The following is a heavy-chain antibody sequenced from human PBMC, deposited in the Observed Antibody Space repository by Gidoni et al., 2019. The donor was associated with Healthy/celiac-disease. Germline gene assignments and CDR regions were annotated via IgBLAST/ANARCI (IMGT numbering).Heavy chain of an antibody. D-gene: IGHD3-22*01. CDR3: AKDLTMIVVAPGIAFDI. V-gene: IGHV3-23*01. CDR2: ISGSGGST. CDR1: GFTFSSYA. J-gene: IGHJ3*02. Sequence: EVQLLESGGGLVQPGGSLRLSCAASGFTFSSYAMGWVRQAPGKGLEWVSAISGSGGSTYYADSVKGRFTISRDNSKNTLYLQMNSLRAEDTAVYYCAKDLTMIVVAPGIAFDIWGQGTMVTVSS.